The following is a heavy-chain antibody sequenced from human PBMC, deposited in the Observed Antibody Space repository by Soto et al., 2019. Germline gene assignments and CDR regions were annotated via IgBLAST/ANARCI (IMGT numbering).Heavy chain of an antibody. CDR1: GGSFSGYY. CDR3: ARDKITGLFDY. V-gene: IGHV4-34*01. CDR2: INHGGST. D-gene: IGHD2-8*02. J-gene: IGHJ4*02. Sequence: QVQLQQWGAGLLKPSETLSLTCAVHGGSFSGYYWTWIRQPPGTGLEWIGEINHGGSTNYNPSLKSRVTISVDTSKNQFSLKLTSVTAADTAVYYCARDKITGLFDYWGQGTLVTVSS.